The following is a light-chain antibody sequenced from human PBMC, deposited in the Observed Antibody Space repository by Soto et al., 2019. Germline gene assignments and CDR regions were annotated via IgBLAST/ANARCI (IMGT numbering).Light chain of an antibody. CDR2: ETS. V-gene: IGKV1-39*01. CDR3: QQSFGPPYT. J-gene: IGKJ2*01. CDR1: QSLSTR. Sequence: DIQMTQSPSSLSASVGDRVTITCRASQSLSTRLTWYQQKPGEAPKLLIYETSNLQSGVPSRFSGSGSETDFTLTINSLQPEDFATYYCQQSFGPPYTFGRGTKLEIK.